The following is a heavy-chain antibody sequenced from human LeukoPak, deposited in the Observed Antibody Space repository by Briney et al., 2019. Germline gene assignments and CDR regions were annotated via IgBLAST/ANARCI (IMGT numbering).Heavy chain of an antibody. Sequence: PSETLSLTCTVSGGSISSYYWSWIRQPPGKGLEWIGEINHSGSTNYNPSLKSRVTISVDTSKNQFSLKLSSVTAADTAVYYCARSVWGWFDPWGQGTLVTVSS. J-gene: IGHJ5*02. CDR3: ARSVWGWFDP. V-gene: IGHV4-34*01. CDR2: INHSGST. CDR1: GGSISSYY. D-gene: IGHD3-16*01.